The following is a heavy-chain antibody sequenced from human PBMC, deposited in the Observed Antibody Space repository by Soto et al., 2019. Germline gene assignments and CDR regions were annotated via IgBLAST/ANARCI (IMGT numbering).Heavy chain of an antibody. V-gene: IGHV3-30-3*01. D-gene: IGHD3-10*01. J-gene: IGHJ4*02. CDR3: ARDYLPITMVRGVILGYFDY. Sequence: QVQLVESGGGVVQPGRSLRLSCAASGFTFSSYAMHWVRQAPGKGLEWVAVISYDGSNKYYADSVKGRFTISRDNSKNTLYLQMNSLRAEDTAVYYCARDYLPITMVRGVILGYFDYWGQGTLVTVSS. CDR2: ISYDGSNK. CDR1: GFTFSSYA.